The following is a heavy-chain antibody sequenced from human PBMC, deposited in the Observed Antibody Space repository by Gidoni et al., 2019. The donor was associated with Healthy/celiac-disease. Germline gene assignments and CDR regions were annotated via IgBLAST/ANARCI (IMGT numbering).Heavy chain of an antibody. Sequence: QVQLVQSGAEVKKPGASVKVSCKVSGYPLTELSMHWVRQAPGKGLEWMGGFDPEDGETIYAQKFQGRVTMTEDTSTDTAYMELSSLRSEDTAVYYCATGVEWELLVLGYFQHWGQGTLVTVSS. V-gene: IGHV1-24*01. J-gene: IGHJ1*01. CDR1: GYPLTELS. CDR2: FDPEDGET. CDR3: ATGVEWELLVLGYFQH. D-gene: IGHD1-26*01.